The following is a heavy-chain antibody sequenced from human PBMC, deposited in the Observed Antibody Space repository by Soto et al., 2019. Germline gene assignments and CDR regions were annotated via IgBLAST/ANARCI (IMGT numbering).Heavy chain of an antibody. CDR3: AKDLFFSSWPTNLYGMDV. D-gene: IGHD6-13*01. J-gene: IGHJ6*02. CDR1: GFTFSTSG. V-gene: IGHV3-30*18. CDR2: ISYDENNK. Sequence: QVQLVESGGGVVQPGRSLRLSCEASGFTFSTSGMHWVRQAPGKGLEWVAVISYDENNKYNADSVKGRFTISRDNSKNTLYLQLNSLRADDTAVYYCAKDLFFSSWPTNLYGMDVWGQGTTVTVSS.